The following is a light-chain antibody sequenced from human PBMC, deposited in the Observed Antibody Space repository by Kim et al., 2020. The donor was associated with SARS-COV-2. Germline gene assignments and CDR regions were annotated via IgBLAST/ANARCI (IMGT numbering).Light chain of an antibody. J-gene: IGKJ2*01. Sequence: LSPGEGATLSCRASQSVSSSFLAWYQQKPGQAPRLLIYGASSRATGIPDRFSGSGSGTDCTLTISRLEPEDFAVYYCQQYGSSPYTFGQGTKLEIK. CDR3: QQYGSSPYT. CDR2: GAS. V-gene: IGKV3-20*01. CDR1: QSVSSSF.